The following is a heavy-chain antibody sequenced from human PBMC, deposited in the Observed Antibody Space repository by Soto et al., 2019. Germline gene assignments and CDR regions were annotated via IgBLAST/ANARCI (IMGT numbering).Heavy chain of an antibody. D-gene: IGHD3-10*01. J-gene: IGHJ4*02. CDR1: GGSISSSSYY. CDR3: ARYPYGSGSYWVYYFDY. V-gene: IGHV4-39*01. CDR2: IYYSGST. Sequence: QLQLQESGPGLVKPSETLSLTCTVSGGSISSSSYYWGWIRQPPGKGLEWIGSIYYSGSTYYNPSLKSRVTISVDTSKNQFSLKLSSVTAADTAVYYCARYPYGSGSYWVYYFDYWGQGTLVTVSS.